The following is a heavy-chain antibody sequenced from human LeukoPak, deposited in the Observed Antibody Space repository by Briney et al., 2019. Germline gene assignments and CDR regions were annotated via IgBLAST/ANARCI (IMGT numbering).Heavy chain of an antibody. CDR3: ARVSAHAGIAVAASDY. CDR1: GFTVSSNY. J-gene: IGHJ4*02. Sequence: PGGSLRLSCAASGFTVSSNYMSWVRQAPGKGLEWVSSISTSSNYIYYADSLRGRFTISRDNAKNSLYLQMNGLRAEDTAVYYCARVSAHAGIAVAASDYWGQGTLVTVSS. V-gene: IGHV3-21*01. CDR2: ISTSSNYI. D-gene: IGHD6-19*01.